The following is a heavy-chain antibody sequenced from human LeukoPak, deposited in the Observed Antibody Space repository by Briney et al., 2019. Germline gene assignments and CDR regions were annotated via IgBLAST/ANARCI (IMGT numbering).Heavy chain of an antibody. Sequence: GASVTVSCKASAYTFTSYYMHWVRQAPGQGLEWMGIINPSGGSTSYAQKFQGRVTLTRDTSTSTVYMELSSLRSEDTAVYYCARYSDFDAFDIWGQGTMVTVSS. D-gene: IGHD4-11*01. V-gene: IGHV1-46*01. CDR1: AYTFTSYY. J-gene: IGHJ3*02. CDR2: INPSGGST. CDR3: ARYSDFDAFDI.